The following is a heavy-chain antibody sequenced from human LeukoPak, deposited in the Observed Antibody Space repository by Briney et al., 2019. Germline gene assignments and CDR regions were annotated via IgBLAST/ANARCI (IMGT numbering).Heavy chain of an antibody. D-gene: IGHD3-16*02. CDR1: GGSISSYY. CDR3: ARGGPYVWGSYRPYFDY. V-gene: IGHV4-4*08. CDR2: IYTSGST. Sequence: SETLSLTCTVSGGSISSYYWSWIRQPPGKGLEWIGYIYTSGSTNYNPSLKSRVTMSVDTSKNQFSLKLSSVTAADTAVYYCARGGPYVWGSYRPYFDYWGQGTLVTVSS. J-gene: IGHJ4*02.